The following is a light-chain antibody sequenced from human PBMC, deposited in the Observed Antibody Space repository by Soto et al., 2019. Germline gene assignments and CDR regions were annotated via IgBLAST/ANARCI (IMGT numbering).Light chain of an antibody. CDR2: GAS. CDR3: QQYGSLPLP. J-gene: IGKJ4*01. Sequence: EIVLTQSPGTLSLSPGERATLSCRASQSVSSSYLAWYQQKPGQAPRLLIYGASSRPTGIPDRFSGSGSGTDFNLTISRLEPEDFDGYYCQQYGSLPLPFGGGTEVEIK. CDR1: QSVSSSY. V-gene: IGKV3-20*01.